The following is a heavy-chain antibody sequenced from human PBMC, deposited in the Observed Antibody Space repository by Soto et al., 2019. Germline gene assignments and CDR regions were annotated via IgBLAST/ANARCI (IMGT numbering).Heavy chain of an antibody. D-gene: IGHD3-9*01. Sequence: SETLSLTCTVSGGSISSGGYYWSWIRQHPGKGLEWIGYIYYSGSTYYNPSLKSRVTISVDTSKNQFSLKLSSVTAADTAVYYCARDPKDAPRYDILTGYFNYGMDVWGQGTTVTVSS. CDR1: GGSISSGGYY. CDR3: ARDPKDAPRYDILTGYFNYGMDV. J-gene: IGHJ6*02. CDR2: IYYSGST. V-gene: IGHV4-31*03.